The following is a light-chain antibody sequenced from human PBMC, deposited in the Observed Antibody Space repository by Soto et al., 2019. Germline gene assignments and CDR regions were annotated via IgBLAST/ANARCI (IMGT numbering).Light chain of an antibody. CDR1: QPVSSND. Sequence: EAVLTQSPGTLSLSPGERATLSCRASQPVSSNDFAWYQQKRGQPPRLLIYGASNRATGVPDRFSGGGSGTDSTLTISRLEPEDFAVYYCQQYGSSPLFTFGQGTKLEIK. CDR3: QQYGSSPLFT. J-gene: IGKJ2*01. CDR2: GAS. V-gene: IGKV3-20*01.